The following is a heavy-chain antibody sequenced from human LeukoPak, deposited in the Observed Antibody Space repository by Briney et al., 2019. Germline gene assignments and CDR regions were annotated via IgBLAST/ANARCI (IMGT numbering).Heavy chain of an antibody. CDR3: AKDKSDGSGTYYHY. J-gene: IGHJ4*02. CDR2: LSGSGGTT. V-gene: IGHV3-23*01. CDR1: GFTFSSYA. Sequence: PGGSLRLSSAASGFTFSSYAMSWVRQAPGKGLEWVSALSGSGGTTYYADSVKGRFTISTDNSKNTLYPQMNSLRAEDTAVYYCAKDKSDGSGTYYHYWGQGTLVTVSS. D-gene: IGHD3-10*01.